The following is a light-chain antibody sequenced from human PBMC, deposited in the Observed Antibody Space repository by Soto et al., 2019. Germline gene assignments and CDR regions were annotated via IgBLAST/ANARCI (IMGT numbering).Light chain of an antibody. CDR3: QAWDSSTGVV. Sequence: YELTQPPSVSVSPGQTASITCSGDKLGDKYACWYQQKPGQSPVLVIYQDSKRPSGIPERFSGSNSGNTATLTISGTQAMDEADYYCQAWDSSTGVVFGGGTKLTVL. J-gene: IGLJ2*01. CDR2: QDS. V-gene: IGLV3-1*01. CDR1: KLGDKY.